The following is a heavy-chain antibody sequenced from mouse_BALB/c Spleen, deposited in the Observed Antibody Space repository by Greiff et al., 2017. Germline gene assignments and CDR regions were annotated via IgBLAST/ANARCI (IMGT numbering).Heavy chain of an antibody. D-gene: IGHD2-3*01. CDR3: ARPYDGYPAWFAY. J-gene: IGHJ3*01. V-gene: IGHV5-4*02. Sequence: EVKVVESGGGLVKPGGSLKLSCAASGFTFSDYYMYWVRQTPEKRLEWVATISDGGSYTYYPDSVKGRFTISRDNAKNNLYLQMSSLKSEDTAMYYCARPYDGYPAWFAYWGQGTLVTVSA. CDR2: ISDGGSYT. CDR1: GFTFSDYY.